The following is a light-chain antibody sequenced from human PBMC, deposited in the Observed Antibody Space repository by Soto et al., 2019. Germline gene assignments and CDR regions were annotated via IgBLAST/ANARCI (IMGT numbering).Light chain of an antibody. J-gene: IGLJ1*01. CDR1: SSGVGGYNY. CDR3: SSYTTSNTRQIV. CDR2: DVS. Sequence: ALTQPASVSGSPGQSITISCTGTSSGVGGYNYVSWYQHHPGKAPKFMIFDVSNRPSGVSNRFSGSKSGNTASLTISGLQPEDEADYYCSSYTTSNTRQIVFGTGTKVTVL. V-gene: IGLV2-14*03.